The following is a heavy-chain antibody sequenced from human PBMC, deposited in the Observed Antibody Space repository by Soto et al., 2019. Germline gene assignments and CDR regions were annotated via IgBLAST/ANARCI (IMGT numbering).Heavy chain of an antibody. CDR2: IYYSGTA. J-gene: IGHJ6*02. Sequence: QVQLRESGPGLVKSSETLSLTCTVSGGSISTYYWSWVRQPPGKGLEWIGYIYYSGTATYNPSLRSRVTISVDTSKNQFSLRLSSVTAADTAVYYCAGGDGIQLGSLAGRYYYHKMDVWGQGTTVTVYS. CDR1: GGSISTYY. CDR3: AGGDGIQLGSLAGRYYYHKMDV. D-gene: IGHD1-1*01. V-gene: IGHV4-59*01.